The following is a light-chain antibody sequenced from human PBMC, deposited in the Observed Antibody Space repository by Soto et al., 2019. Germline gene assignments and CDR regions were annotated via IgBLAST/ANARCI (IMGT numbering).Light chain of an antibody. CDR2: ATS. V-gene: IGKV1-12*01. Sequence: IQMTQSPSSVSASVGDRVTMTCRASQGVGGWLAWYQQKPGKVTKLLIYATSSLHSGVPSRFSGSGSGTDFTLSISSLQPEDFATYSCQQTHSLPLSFGPGTKVDIK. CDR1: QGVGGW. J-gene: IGKJ3*01. CDR3: QQTHSLPLS.